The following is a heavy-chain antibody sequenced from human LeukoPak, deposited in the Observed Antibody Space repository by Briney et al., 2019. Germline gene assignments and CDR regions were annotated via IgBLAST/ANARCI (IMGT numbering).Heavy chain of an antibody. J-gene: IGHJ6*02. CDR1: GGSISSYY. V-gene: IGHV4-34*01. CDR3: ARGRGKQQVVQHYYYYYGMDV. CDR2: INHSGST. D-gene: IGHD6-13*01. Sequence: SETLSLTCTVSGGSISSYYWSWIRQPPGKGLEWIGEINHSGSTNYNPSLKSRVTISVDTSKNQFSLKLSSVTAADTAVYYCARGRGKQQVVQHYYYYYGMDVWGQGTTVTVSS.